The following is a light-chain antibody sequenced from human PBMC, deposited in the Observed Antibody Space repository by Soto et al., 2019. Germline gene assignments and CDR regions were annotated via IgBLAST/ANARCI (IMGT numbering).Light chain of an antibody. J-gene: IGKJ1*01. CDR1: QSVSSN. Sequence: EIVMTQSPATLSVSPGERATLSCRASQSVSSNLAWYQQKPGQAPRLLIYGASTRATGIPARFSGSGCGTEFTLTISSLQYEDFAVYYCQQYNNWWTFGQGTKVEIK. CDR2: GAS. V-gene: IGKV3-15*01. CDR3: QQYNNWWT.